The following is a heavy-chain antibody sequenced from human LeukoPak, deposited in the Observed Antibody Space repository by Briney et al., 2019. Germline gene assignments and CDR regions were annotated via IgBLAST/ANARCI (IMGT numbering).Heavy chain of an antibody. J-gene: IGHJ5*02. CDR2: INPSGGST. D-gene: IGHD1-26*01. CDR3: AREGATYNWFDP. CDR1: GYTFTSYY. V-gene: IGHV1-46*01. Sequence: ASVKVSCKASGYTFTSYYMHWVRQAPGQGLEWMGIINPSGGSTSYAQKFQGRVTMTRDTSTSTVYMELSSLRSEDTAVHYCAREGATYNWFDPWGQGTLVTVSS.